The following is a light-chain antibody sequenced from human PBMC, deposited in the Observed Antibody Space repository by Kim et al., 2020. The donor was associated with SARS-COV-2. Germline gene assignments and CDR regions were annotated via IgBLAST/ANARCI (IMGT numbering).Light chain of an antibody. J-gene: IGLJ2*01. CDR3: GTWDSSLSVVV. V-gene: IGLV1-51*01. CDR1: SSNIGKNY. Sequence: GQKVTIAFSGRSSNIGKNYVTWNQQRPGTAPKLLIYDNNKRPSGSPDRFSGSKSGTSATLGITGLQTGDEADYYCGTWDSSLSVVVFGGGTQLTVL. CDR2: DNN.